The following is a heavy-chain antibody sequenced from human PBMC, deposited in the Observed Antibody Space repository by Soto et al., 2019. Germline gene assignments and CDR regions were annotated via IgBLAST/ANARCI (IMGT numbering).Heavy chain of an antibody. CDR2: ISRSASTI. CDR3: ARDLRYTAMGTPGHY. V-gene: IGHV3-11*01. J-gene: IGHJ4*02. CDR1: GFTFSDYY. D-gene: IGHD5-18*01. Sequence: QVQLVESGGGLVKPGGSLRLSCAASGFTFSDYYMSWIRQAPGKGLEWVSYISRSASTIHYADSVKGRFTISRDNAKNSVYLQMNSLRAEDTAVYYCARDLRYTAMGTPGHYWGQGTLVTVSS.